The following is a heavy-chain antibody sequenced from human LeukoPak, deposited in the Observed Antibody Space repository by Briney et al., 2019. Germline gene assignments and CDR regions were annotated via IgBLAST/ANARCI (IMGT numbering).Heavy chain of an antibody. CDR2: IYWDDDE. CDR1: GFSLSTSGMG. CDR3: AHKVEVGVNTRYFQH. Sequence: SGPTLVKPTQTLTLTCTFSGFSLSTSGMGAGWIRQPPGKALEWLALIYWDDDERYNPSLKSRLTITKDTSKNQVVLTMTNMDPVDTATYYCAHKVEVGVNTRYFQHWGQGTLVTVSS. V-gene: IGHV2-5*02. D-gene: IGHD3-10*01. J-gene: IGHJ1*01.